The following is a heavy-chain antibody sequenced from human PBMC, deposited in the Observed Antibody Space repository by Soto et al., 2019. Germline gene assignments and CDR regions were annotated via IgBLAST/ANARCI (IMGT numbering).Heavy chain of an antibody. J-gene: IGHJ5*02. V-gene: IGHV4-39*01. Sequence: SFTSYWIGWVRQMPGKGLEWMGSTYYNPSLRSRVTISVDTSKNQFSLKLSSVTAADTAVFYCARHYSSGSRNWFDPWGQGTLVTVSS. CDR3: ARHYSSGSRNWFDP. D-gene: IGHD6-19*01. CDR1: SFTSYW. CDR2: T.